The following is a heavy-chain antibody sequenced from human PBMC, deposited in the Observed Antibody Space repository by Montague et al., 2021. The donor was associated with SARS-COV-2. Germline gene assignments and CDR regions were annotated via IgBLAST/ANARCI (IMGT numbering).Heavy chain of an antibody. CDR2: IYPGDSVT. CDR3: ARRDMAADRANTFDP. D-gene: IGHD1/OR15-1a*01. Sequence: QSGAEVKKPGESLRISCKGSGNGFINYWITWVRQMPGKGLQWVGIIYPGDSVTRYSASFQGHVTISVDKSIRTAYLQWSSLKTSDTAIYFCARRDMAADRANTFDPWGQGTLATVSS. CDR1: GNGFINYW. V-gene: IGHV5-51*01. J-gene: IGHJ3*01.